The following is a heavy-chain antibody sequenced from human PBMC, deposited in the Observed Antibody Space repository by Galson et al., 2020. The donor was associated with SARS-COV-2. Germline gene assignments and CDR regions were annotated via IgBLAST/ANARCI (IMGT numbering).Heavy chain of an antibody. V-gene: IGHV4-39*01. CDR3: ARRKYYNYYMDV. CDR1: GGSINTSSDY. J-gene: IGHJ6*03. Sequence: SETLSLTCTVSGGSINTSSDYWGWIRQPPVKGLEWLATISYSGSTYYNPSLKSRVMISVDKSKNQFSLRMSSVTAADTAVYYCARRKYYNYYMDVWGKGTTVTISS. CDR2: ISYSGST.